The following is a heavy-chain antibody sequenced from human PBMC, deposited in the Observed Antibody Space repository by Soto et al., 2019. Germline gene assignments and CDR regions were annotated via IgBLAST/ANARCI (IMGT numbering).Heavy chain of an antibody. CDR2: IYTSGST. CDR1: GGSISSYY. J-gene: IGHJ4*02. V-gene: IGHV4-4*07. CDR3: ARELHLGRDGYKIDY. D-gene: IGHD5-12*01. Sequence: PSETLSLTCTVSGGSISSYYWSWIRQPAGKGLEWIGRIYTSGSTNYNPSLKSRVTMSVDTSKNQFSLKLSSVTAADTAVYYCARELHLGRDGYKIDYWGQGTLVTVSS.